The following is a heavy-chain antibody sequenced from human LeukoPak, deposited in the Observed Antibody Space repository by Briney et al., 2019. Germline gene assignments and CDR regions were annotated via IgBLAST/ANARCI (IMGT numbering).Heavy chain of an antibody. CDR1: GFTVRSNS. D-gene: IGHD3-10*02. Sequence: GGSLRLSCEASGFTVRSNSMNWVRQAPGKGLEWVSYISSSGSTIYYADSVKGRFTISRDNAKNSLYLQMNSLRAEDTAVYYCAELGITMIGGVWGKGTTVTISS. CDR2: ISSSGSTI. J-gene: IGHJ6*04. CDR3: AELGITMIGGV. V-gene: IGHV3-48*04.